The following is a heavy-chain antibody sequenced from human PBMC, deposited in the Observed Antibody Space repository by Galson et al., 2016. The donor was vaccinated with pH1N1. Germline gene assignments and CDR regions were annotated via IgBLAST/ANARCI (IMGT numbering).Heavy chain of an antibody. CDR2: ITSGSFHI. Sequence: SLRLSCAASGFIFSGYSMNWVRQAPGKGLEWVSSITSGSFHIYYADSVKGRFTISRDNAKNSLFLQMNSLRVEDTALYYCARVNHYYYYGMDVWGQGTTVTVS. D-gene: IGHD1-14*01. V-gene: IGHV3-21*01. J-gene: IGHJ6*02. CDR1: GFIFSGYS. CDR3: ARVNHYYYYGMDV.